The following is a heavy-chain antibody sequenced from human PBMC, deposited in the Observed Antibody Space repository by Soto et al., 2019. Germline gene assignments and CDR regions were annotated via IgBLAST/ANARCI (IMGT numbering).Heavy chain of an antibody. D-gene: IGHD5-18*01. CDR3: VGYSYVYYYYYMDV. Sequence: EVQLVESGGGLVQPGGSLRLSCAASGFTVSSNYMSWVRQAPGKGLEWVSVIYSGGSTYYADSVKGRVTISRDNSKNTLYLQTDSLTAEDRAVYYCVGYSYVYYYYYMDVWGKGTTVTVSS. CDR2: IYSGGST. J-gene: IGHJ6*03. V-gene: IGHV3-66*01. CDR1: GFTVSSNY.